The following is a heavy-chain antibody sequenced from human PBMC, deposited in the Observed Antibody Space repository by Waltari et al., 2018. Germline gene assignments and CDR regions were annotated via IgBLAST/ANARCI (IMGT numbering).Heavy chain of an antibody. CDR1: GSSISSGSY. CDR3: ASAPGGSSGDAFDI. J-gene: IGHJ3*02. Sequence: QVQLQESGPGLAKPSETLSLTCAVSGSSISSGSYWGWLRQPPGKGLEWIGSIYHSGSTYYNPSLKSRVTISVDTSKNQFSLKLSSVTAADTAVYYCASAPGGSSGDAFDIWGQGTMVTVSS. D-gene: IGHD6-6*01. V-gene: IGHV4-38-2*01. CDR2: IYHSGST.